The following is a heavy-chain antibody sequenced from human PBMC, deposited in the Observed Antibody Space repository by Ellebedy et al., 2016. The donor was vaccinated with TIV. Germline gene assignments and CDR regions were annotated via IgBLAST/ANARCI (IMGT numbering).Heavy chain of an antibody. V-gene: IGHV1-18*04. CDR1: GYTFTNYG. CDR3: ARVSDSSISCQQIDP. J-gene: IGHJ5*02. CDR2: ITPYNGNT. D-gene: IGHD2-2*01. Sequence: AASVKVSCKASGYTFTNYGISWVRQAPGQGLEWMGLITPYNGNTNYAQNLQGRVTLTTDTSTSTAYMELRSLTSDDTAMYYCARVSDSSISCQQIDPWGLGTLVTVSS.